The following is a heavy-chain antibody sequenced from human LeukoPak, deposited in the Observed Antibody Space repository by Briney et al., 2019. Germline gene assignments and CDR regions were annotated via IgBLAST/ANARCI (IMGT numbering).Heavy chain of an antibody. CDR2: IKPDGSAQ. Sequence: GGSLRLSCATSGFTFSSNWMSWVRHVPGRGLDWVANIKPDGSAQYYAASVKGRFTVSRDNAKNSLYLQMNSLRVEDTAVYYCARLGLEVGGPNWFDPWGQGTLVTVSS. V-gene: IGHV3-7*01. D-gene: IGHD1-1*01. CDR1: GFTFSSNW. CDR3: ARLGLEVGGPNWFDP. J-gene: IGHJ5*02.